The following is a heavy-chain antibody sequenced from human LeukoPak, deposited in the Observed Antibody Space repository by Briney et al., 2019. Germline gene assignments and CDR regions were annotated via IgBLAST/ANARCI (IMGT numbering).Heavy chain of an antibody. CDR1: GGTFSSYA. D-gene: IGHD2-2*01. CDR3: ARGCSSTSCYADYYYYGMDV. J-gene: IGHJ6*04. Sequence: GASVKVSRKASGGTFSSYAISWVRQAPGQGLEWMGGIIPIFGTANYAQKFQGRVTITADESTSTAYMELSSLRSEDTAVYYCARGCSSTSCYADYYYYGMDVWGKGTTVTVSS. V-gene: IGHV1-69*01. CDR2: IIPIFGTA.